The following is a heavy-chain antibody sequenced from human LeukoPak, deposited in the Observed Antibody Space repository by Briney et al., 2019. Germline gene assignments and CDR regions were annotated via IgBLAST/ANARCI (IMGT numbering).Heavy chain of an antibody. CDR3: AKSTPEGRGVYDILTGLAYYFDY. CDR2: ISGSGGST. D-gene: IGHD3-9*01. J-gene: IGHJ4*02. Sequence: GGSLRLSCAASGFTFSSYAMSWVRQAPGKGLEWVSAISGSGGSTYYADSVKGRFTISRDNSKNTLYLQMNSLRAEDTAVYYCAKSTPEGRGVYDILTGLAYYFDYWGQGTLVTVSS. CDR1: GFTFSSYA. V-gene: IGHV3-23*01.